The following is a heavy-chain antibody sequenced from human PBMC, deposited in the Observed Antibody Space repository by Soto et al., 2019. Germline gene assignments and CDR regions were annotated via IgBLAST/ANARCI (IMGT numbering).Heavy chain of an antibody. CDR3: ARGLRVGTTNMEDLPPNWFDP. J-gene: IGHJ5*02. Sequence: PSETLSLTCAVYGGSFSGYYWSWIRQPPGKGLEWIGEINHSGSTNYNPSLKSRVTISVDTSKNQFSLKLSSVTAADTAVYYCARGLRVGTTNMEDLPPNWFDPWGQGTLVTVSS. D-gene: IGHD5-12*01. V-gene: IGHV4-34*01. CDR2: INHSGST. CDR1: GGSFSGYY.